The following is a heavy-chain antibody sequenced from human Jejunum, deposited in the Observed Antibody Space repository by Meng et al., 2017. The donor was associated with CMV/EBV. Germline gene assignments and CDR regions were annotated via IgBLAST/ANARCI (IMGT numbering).Heavy chain of an antibody. D-gene: IGHD3-16*01. CDR2: VFAGGTT. V-gene: IGHV3-53*01. CDR3: ATEGGESRASCPDI. CDR1: GFTVDRNY. J-gene: IGHJ3*02. Sequence: SGFTVDRNYMTWVRQAPGEGLEWVSVVFAGGTTYYADSVKGRFTISRDTSQNTVYLHMNSLRADDTAVYYCATEGGESRASCPDIWGQGTMVTVSS.